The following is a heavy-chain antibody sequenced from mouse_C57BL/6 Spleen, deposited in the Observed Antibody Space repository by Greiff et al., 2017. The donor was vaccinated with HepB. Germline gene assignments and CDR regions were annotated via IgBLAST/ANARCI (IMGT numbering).Heavy chain of an antibody. D-gene: IGHD1-1*01. Sequence: VKLVESGPGLVQPSQSLSITCTVSGFSLTSYGVHWVRQSPGKGLEWLGVIWRGGSTDYNAAFMSRLSITKDNSKSQVFFKMNSLQADDTAIYYCAKEGYGSSYPMDYWGQGTSVTVSS. CDR3: AKEGYGSSYPMDY. V-gene: IGHV2-5*01. CDR1: GFSLTSYG. J-gene: IGHJ4*01. CDR2: IWRGGST.